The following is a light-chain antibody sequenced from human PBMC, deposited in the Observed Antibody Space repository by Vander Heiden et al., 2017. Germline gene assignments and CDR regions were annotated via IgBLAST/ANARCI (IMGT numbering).Light chain of an antibody. CDR1: SSDVGGYKY. Sequence: QSALTPPPSASGSPGQSVTISCTGTSSDVGGYKYGSWYQQHPGKAPKLMIYEVSKRPSGVPDRFSGSKSDNTASLTVSGLQAEDEADYYCSSYAGSNNFVFGTGTKVTVL. V-gene: IGLV2-8*01. CDR3: SSYAGSNNFV. J-gene: IGLJ1*01. CDR2: EVS.